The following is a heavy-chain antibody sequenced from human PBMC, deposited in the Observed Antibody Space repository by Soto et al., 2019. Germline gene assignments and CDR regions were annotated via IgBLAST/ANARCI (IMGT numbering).Heavy chain of an antibody. CDR3: ARSGVKDSSSRLAYFDP. Sequence: ASVKVSCKASGYTFTSYAMHWVRQAPGQRLEWMGWINAGNGNTKYSQKFQGRVTITRDTSASTAYMELSSLRSEDTAVYYCARSGVKDSSSRLAYFDPWGQGTLVTVSS. CDR2: INAGNGNT. V-gene: IGHV1-3*01. J-gene: IGHJ5*02. CDR1: GYTFTSYA. D-gene: IGHD6-13*01.